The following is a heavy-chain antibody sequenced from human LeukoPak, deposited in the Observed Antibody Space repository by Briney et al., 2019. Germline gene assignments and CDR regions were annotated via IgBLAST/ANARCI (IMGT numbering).Heavy chain of an antibody. CDR2: IYYSGST. V-gene: IGHV4-39*01. D-gene: IGHD1-26*01. CDR3: ARHRGRSPYYYMDF. CDR1: GGSISSSSYY. Sequence: SETLSLTCTVSGGSISSSSYYWGWIRQPPGKGLEWIGSIYYSGSTYSNPSLNSRVPISVATSKTHFSLKLSSVTAADTAVYYCARHRGRSPYYYMDFWGQGTPVTVSS. J-gene: IGHJ6*03.